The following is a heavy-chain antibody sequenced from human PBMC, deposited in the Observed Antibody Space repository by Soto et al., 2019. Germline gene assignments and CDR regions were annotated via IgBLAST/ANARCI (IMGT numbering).Heavy chain of an antibody. J-gene: IGHJ6*02. CDR3: ARRDSSGYPHYYYYGMDV. Sequence: ASVKVSCKASGYTFTSYGISWVRQAPGQGLEWMGWISAYNGNTNYAQKLQGRVTMTTDTSTSTAYMELRSLRSDDTAVYYCARRDSSGYPHYYYYGMDVWGQGTTVTVYS. CDR2: ISAYNGNT. V-gene: IGHV1-18*04. D-gene: IGHD3-22*01. CDR1: GYTFTSYG.